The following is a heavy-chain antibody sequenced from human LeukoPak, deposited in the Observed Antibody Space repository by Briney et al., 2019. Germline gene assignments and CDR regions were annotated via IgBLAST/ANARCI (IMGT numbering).Heavy chain of an antibody. CDR2: ISSSGSTI. Sequence: GGSLRLSCGASGFTFSSFEMNWVRQAPGKGLEWVSYISSSGSTIYYADSVKGRFTISRDNAKNSLYLQMNSLRAEDTAVYYCAELGITMIGGVWGKGTTVTISS. D-gene: IGHD3-10*02. CDR3: AELGITMIGGV. CDR1: GFTFSSFE. J-gene: IGHJ6*04. V-gene: IGHV3-48*03.